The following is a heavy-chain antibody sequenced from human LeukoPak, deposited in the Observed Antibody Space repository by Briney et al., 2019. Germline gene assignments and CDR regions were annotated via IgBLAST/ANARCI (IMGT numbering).Heavy chain of an antibody. CDR1: GFTLSSHN. V-gene: IGHV3-48*01. D-gene: IGHD3-10*01. CDR2: ISSSGSIT. CDR3: ARPGITAFDI. Sequence: GGSLRLSCVASGFTLSSHNINWVRQAPGKGLEWVSHISSSGSITHYGDSVKGRITISRDNAKNSVSLYMNSLRAEDSAVYYCARPGITAFDIWGQGTMVTVSS. J-gene: IGHJ3*02.